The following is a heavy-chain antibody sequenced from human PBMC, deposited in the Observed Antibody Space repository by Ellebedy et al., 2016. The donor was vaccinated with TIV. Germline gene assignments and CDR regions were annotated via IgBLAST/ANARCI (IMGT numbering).Heavy chain of an antibody. CDR1: GFTFSSSD. D-gene: IGHD3-16*01. Sequence: PGGSLRLSCAASGFTFSSSDMHWVRQTPGKGLEWLSHDARDGYRKYYADSVKGRFTTSRDISKNTLYLQMNSLRVEDTAVYYCTRGPTHGGFDYWGQGTLVTVSS. V-gene: IGHV3-30*03. CDR2: DARDGYRK. CDR3: TRGPTHGGFDY. J-gene: IGHJ4*02.